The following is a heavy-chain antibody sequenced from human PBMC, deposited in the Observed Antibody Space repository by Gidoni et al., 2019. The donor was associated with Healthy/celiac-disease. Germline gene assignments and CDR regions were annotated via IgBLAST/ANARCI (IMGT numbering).Heavy chain of an antibody. D-gene: IGHD3-9*01. Sequence: QITLKESGPTLVKPTQTLTLTCTFSGFSLSTSGVGVGWIRQPPGKALEWLALIYWDDDKRYSPSLKSRLTITKDTSKNQVVLTMTNMDPVDTATYYCAHAKTYYDILTGFFPSYYFDYWGQGTLVTVSS. CDR3: AHAKTYYDILTGFFPSYYFDY. CDR1: GFSLSTSGVG. CDR2: IYWDDDK. V-gene: IGHV2-5*02. J-gene: IGHJ4*02.